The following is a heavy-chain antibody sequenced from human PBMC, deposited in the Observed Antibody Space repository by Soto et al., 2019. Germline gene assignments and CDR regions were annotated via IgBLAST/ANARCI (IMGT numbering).Heavy chain of an antibody. D-gene: IGHD3-3*01. CDR1: GGSFTGYY. CDR3: ARGIYDFWSSYDTWFDP. J-gene: IGHJ5*02. CDR2: INHSRST. V-gene: IGHV4-34*01. Sequence: SETLSLTCAVYGGSFTGYYWTWIRQPPGKGLEWIGEINHSRSTKYSPSLRSRVTMSVDTSKDQFSLRLSSVTAADSAVYYCARGIYDFWSSYDTWFDPWGQGTLVTVSS.